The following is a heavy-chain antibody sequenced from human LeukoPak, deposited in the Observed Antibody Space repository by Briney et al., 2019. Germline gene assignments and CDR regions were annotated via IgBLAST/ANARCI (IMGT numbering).Heavy chain of an antibody. CDR3: VKSYYADY. D-gene: IGHD3-10*01. V-gene: IGHV3-74*01. Sequence: GGSLRLSCAASGLTFSSFGMHWVRQAPGKGLVWVSRINSDGSSTSYADSVKGRFTISRDNAKNTLYLQMSSLRAEDTAVYYCVKSYYADYWGQGTLVTVSS. J-gene: IGHJ4*02. CDR1: GLTFSSFG. CDR2: INSDGSST.